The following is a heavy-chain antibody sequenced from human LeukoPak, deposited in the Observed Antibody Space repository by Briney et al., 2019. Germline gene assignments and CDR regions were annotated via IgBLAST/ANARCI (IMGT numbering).Heavy chain of an antibody. D-gene: IGHD6-6*01. V-gene: IGHV1-2*06. CDR3: ARTAARRFDY. J-gene: IGHJ4*02. CDR1: GYTFTGYY. CDR2: INPNSGGT. Sequence: ASVKVSCKASGYTFTGYYMHWVRQAPGQGLEWMGRINPNSGGTNYAQKFQGRVTMTRDTSITTGYMELSRLRSDDTAVYYCARTAARRFDYWGQGTLVTVSS.